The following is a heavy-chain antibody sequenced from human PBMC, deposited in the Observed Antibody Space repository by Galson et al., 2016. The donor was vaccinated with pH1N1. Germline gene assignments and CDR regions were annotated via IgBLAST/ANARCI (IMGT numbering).Heavy chain of an antibody. V-gene: IGHV1-24*01. J-gene: IGHJ6*03. CDR1: GYLLTELS. CDR2: FTAEDGET. Sequence: SVKVSCKVSGYLLTELSIFWVRQAPGKGLEWMGGFTAEDGETVYAQKLQGRVTMTEDTSTDTGYMELSSLRYEDTAVYCFSKNSIDYYYYYMDVWGKGTTVTVSS. D-gene: IGHD4-23*01. CDR3: SKNSIDYYYYYMDV.